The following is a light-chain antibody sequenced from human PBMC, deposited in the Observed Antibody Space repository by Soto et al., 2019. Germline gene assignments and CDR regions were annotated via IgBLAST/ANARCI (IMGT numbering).Light chain of an antibody. J-gene: IGKJ1*01. V-gene: IGKV3-20*01. CDR2: GAS. CDR3: QQYVSSPVT. Sequence: EIVLTQSPGTLSLSPGERATLSCRASQSVSSSYLAWYQQKPGQAPRLLIYGASSRATGIPDRFSGSGSGTDFTLTISRLEPEDFAVYYGQQYVSSPVTFGQGTKVEI. CDR1: QSVSSSY.